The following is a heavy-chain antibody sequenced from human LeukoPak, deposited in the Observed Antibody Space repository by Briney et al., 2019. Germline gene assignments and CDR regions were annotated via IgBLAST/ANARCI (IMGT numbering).Heavy chain of an antibody. J-gene: IGHJ4*02. D-gene: IGHD2-15*01. CDR3: ARDCSGGSCYSATLDY. Sequence: GGSLRLSCAASGFTFSSYAMPWVRPAPGKGLEWVAVISYDGSNKYYADSVKGRFTISRDNSKNTLYLQMNSLRAEDTAVYYCARDCSGGSCYSATLDYWGQGTLVTVSS. CDR2: ISYDGSNK. V-gene: IGHV3-30-3*01. CDR1: GFTFSSYA.